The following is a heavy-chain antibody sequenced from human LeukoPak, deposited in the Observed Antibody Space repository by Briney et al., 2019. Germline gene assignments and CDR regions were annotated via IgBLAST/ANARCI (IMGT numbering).Heavy chain of an antibody. D-gene: IGHD4-23*01. V-gene: IGHV4-59*08. CDR3: ARLNNSHFDY. J-gene: IGHJ4*02. CDR1: GGSISSYY. CDR2: IYYSGST. Sequence: SETLSLTCTVSGGSISSYYWSWIRQPPGKGLEWIGYIYYSGSTNYNPSLKSRVTISVDTSKNQFSLKLSSVTAADTAVYYCARLNNSHFDYWGQGTLVTVSS.